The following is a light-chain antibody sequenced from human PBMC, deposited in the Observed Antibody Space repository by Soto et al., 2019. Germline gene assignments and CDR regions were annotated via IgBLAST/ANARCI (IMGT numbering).Light chain of an antibody. Sequence: EIVLTQSPGTLSLSPGERATLSCRASQSVTRNYLAWYQHKPDQATRLLISGFSRRTTSIPDRFSGSGSGTDLLLIITRLEAEDFVVYYCQQYGGSPFTFGQGTKVEIK. V-gene: IGKV3-20*01. J-gene: IGKJ1*01. CDR2: GFS. CDR1: QSVTRNY. CDR3: QQYGGSPFT.